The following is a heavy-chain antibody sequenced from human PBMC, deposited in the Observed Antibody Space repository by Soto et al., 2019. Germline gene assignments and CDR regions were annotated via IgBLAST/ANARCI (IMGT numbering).Heavy chain of an antibody. V-gene: IGHV4-34*01. J-gene: IGHJ3*02. D-gene: IGHD6-19*01. CDR1: GGSFNGYY. Sequence: QVQVQQWGAGLLKSSETLSLTCAVYGGSFNGYYWSWIRQSPGKGLEWIGEVNPTGSTKYNPSLKSRVTISVDTSKNQFSLNLNSVTAADTALFYCARSREQWLVDAFDIWGQGTMVTVSS. CDR3: ARSREQWLVDAFDI. CDR2: VNPTGST.